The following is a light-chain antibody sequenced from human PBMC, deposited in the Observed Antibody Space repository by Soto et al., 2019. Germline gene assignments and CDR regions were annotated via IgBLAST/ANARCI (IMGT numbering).Light chain of an antibody. CDR1: QSVGTN. CDR2: GTS. V-gene: IGKV3-15*01. CDR3: QQYKNWPPIT. Sequence: EIVLTQSPATLSVSPGERATLACRASQSVGTNLAWFQQKPGQAPRLLIYGTSTRATGIPARFSGSGSGTEFTLTISRLQSEDFAVYYCQQYKNWPPITFGGGTKVDI. J-gene: IGKJ4*02.